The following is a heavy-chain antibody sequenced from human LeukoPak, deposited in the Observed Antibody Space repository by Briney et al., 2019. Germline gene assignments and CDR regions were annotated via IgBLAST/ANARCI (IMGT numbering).Heavy chain of an antibody. CDR2: ISGSSGST. CDR1: GFTFSSYA. Sequence: GSLRLSCAASGFTFSSYAMSWVRQAPGKGLEWVSAISGSSGSTYYADSVKGRFTISRDNSKNTLYPQMNSLRAEDTAVYYCANSITMIVVVGPNSDYWGQGTLVTVSS. J-gene: IGHJ4*02. CDR3: ANSITMIVVVGPNSDY. D-gene: IGHD3-22*01. V-gene: IGHV3-23*01.